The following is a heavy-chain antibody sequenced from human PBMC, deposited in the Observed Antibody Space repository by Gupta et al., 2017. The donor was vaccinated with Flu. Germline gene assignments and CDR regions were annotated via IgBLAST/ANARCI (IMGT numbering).Heavy chain of an antibody. CDR2: IIPILGIA. Sequence: QVQLVQSGAEVKKPGSSVKVSCKASGGTFSSYTISWVRQAPGQGLEWMGRIIPILGIANYAQKFQGRVTITADKSTSTAYMELSSLRSEDTAVYYCARGRCSGGSCYSDDWFDPWGQGTLVTVSS. J-gene: IGHJ5*02. D-gene: IGHD2-15*01. CDR3: ARGRCSGGSCYSDDWFDP. V-gene: IGHV1-69*02. CDR1: GGTFSSYT.